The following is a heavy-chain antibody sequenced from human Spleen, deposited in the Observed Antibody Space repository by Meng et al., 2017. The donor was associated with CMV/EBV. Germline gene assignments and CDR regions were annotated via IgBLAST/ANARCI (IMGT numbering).Heavy chain of an antibody. V-gene: IGHV1-8*01. CDR2: MNPNSGDT. D-gene: IGHD3/OR15-3a*01. CDR1: GYTFTSYD. J-gene: IGHJ6*02. CDR3: AREALPGTMIFGVVRDGMDV. Sequence: ASVKVSCKASGYTFTSYDINWVRQAPGQGLEWMGWMNPNSGDTDYAKKFQGRVTMTRDTSTSTVYMDLRRLRSEDTAVYYCAREALPGTMIFGVVRDGMDVWGQGTTVTVSS.